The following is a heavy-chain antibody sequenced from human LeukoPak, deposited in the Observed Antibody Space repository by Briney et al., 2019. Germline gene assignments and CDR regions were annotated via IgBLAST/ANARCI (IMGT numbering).Heavy chain of an antibody. CDR1: GWSFNDYY. D-gene: IGHD2-2*01. Sequence: SESLSLTCAVYGWSFNDYYWNWVRQPPGKGLEWIGEINARGDTNYNPSLKSRVTISVDSSKNQFSLTLTSMIAADTAIYYCARGQVPAARGYNWFDPWGQGTLVTVTS. V-gene: IGHV4-34*01. CDR2: INARGDT. J-gene: IGHJ5*02. CDR3: ARGQVPAARGYNWFDP.